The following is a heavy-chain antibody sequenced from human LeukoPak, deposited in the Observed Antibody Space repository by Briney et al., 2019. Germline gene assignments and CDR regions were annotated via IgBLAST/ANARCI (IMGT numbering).Heavy chain of an antibody. J-gene: IGHJ4*02. D-gene: IGHD5-18*01. CDR1: GFTFRSYW. CDR3: ARGRHPYTYGPFDY. Sequence: GGSLGLSCSGSGFTFRSYWMAWGRQAPGEGLVLVSRINGDDTSTSYADSVKGRFTISRDNAKNTLYLQMNSLRAEDTAVYYCARGRHPYTYGPFDYWGQGNLVTVSS. CDR2: INGDDTST. V-gene: IGHV3-74*01.